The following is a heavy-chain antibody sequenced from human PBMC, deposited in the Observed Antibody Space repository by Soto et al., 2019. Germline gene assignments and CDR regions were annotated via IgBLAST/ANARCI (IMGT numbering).Heavy chain of an antibody. J-gene: IGHJ4*02. CDR1: GFTFSSYS. Sequence: GGSLRLSCAASGFTFSSYSMNWVRQAPGKGLEWVSSISSSSSYIYYADSVKGRFTISRDNAKNSLYLQMNSLRAEDTAVYYCARVDSSGYSTPWDVYWGQGTLVTVSS. V-gene: IGHV3-21*01. D-gene: IGHD3-22*01. CDR2: ISSSSSYI. CDR3: ARVDSSGYSTPWDVY.